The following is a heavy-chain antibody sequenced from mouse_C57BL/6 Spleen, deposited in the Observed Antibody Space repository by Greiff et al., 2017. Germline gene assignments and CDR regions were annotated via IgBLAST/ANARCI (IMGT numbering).Heavy chain of an antibody. D-gene: IGHD2-1*01. Sequence: VKLVESGGDLVKPGGSLKLSCAASGFTFSSYGMSWVRQTPDKRLEWVAIICSGGSSTYYPDRVKGRITLSSDNANNTLYLQLRRLTSEDTAIYYCAYDSSRDGNYWYFDVWGTGTTGTVSS. CDR3: AYDSSRDGNYWYFDV. V-gene: IGHV5-6*01. J-gene: IGHJ1*03. CDR2: ICSGGSST. CDR1: GFTFSSYG.